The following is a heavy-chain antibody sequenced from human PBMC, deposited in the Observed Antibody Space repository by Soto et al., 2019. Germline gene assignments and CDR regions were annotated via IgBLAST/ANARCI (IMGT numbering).Heavy chain of an antibody. V-gene: IGHV3-49*04. J-gene: IGHJ4*02. CDR3: SRSLAIDFDS. CDR2: IRRIAYSGTT. CDR1: GFNFAAYT. Sequence: GGSLRLSCSASGFNFAAYTMSWVRLTPGKGLEWVGFIRRIAYSGTTDYAASVKGRFTISRDDSRKIVYLQMSSLKIEDTAVYYCSRSLAIDFDSWGQGTLVTVPQ.